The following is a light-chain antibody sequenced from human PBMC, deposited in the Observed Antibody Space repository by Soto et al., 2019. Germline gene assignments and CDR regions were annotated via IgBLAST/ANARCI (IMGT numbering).Light chain of an antibody. V-gene: IGKV3-20*01. CDR1: QTLGTTY. J-gene: IGKJ1*01. CDR3: PQYGTSSPST. Sequence: IVLTQSPGTLSLSPGERATLSCRASQTLGTTYLAWYQQKPDQAPRLLIYDASSRATGIPDRFSGSGSGTDFPLTISRLEPEDFAVYYCPQYGTSSPSTFGQGTKVEIK. CDR2: DAS.